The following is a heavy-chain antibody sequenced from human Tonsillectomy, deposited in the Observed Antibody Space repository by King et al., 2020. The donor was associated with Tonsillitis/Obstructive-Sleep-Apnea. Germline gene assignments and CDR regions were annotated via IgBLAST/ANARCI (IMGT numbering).Heavy chain of an antibody. V-gene: IGHV4-59*08. J-gene: IGHJ3*02. CDR2: IYYGGST. CDR3: ATHRRGYSYGVGAFDI. Sequence: VQLQESGPGLVKPSETLSLTCTVSGGPTSSYYWSWIRQPPGKGLEWIGYIYYGGSTNYNPSLKSPVTISLDTSKNQFSLQLSSVTSADTAVYYCATHRRGYSYGVGAFDIWGQGTMVTVSS. D-gene: IGHD5-18*01. CDR1: GGPTSSYY.